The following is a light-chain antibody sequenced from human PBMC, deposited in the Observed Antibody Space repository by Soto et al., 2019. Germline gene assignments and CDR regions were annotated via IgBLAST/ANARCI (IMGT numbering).Light chain of an antibody. V-gene: IGLV2-23*03. CDR1: SSDVGSYNL. CDR2: EGS. J-gene: IGLJ2*01. CDR3: CSYAGSSTFVV. Sequence: QSALTQPASVSGSPGQSITISCTGTSSDVGSYNLVSWYQQHPGKAPKLMIYEGSKRSSGVSNRFSGSKSGNTASLTISGLQADDEADYSCCSYAGSSTFVVFGGGTKLTVL.